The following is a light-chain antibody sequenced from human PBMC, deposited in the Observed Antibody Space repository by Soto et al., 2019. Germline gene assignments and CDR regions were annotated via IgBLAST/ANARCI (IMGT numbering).Light chain of an antibody. CDR2: DVS. V-gene: IGKV1-5*01. J-gene: IGKJ1*01. Sequence: DIQMTQSPSTLSAPVGDGVTITCRASQSIGTWLAWYQQKPGKAPKVLIYDVSSLKSGVPSRFSGSASATEFTLTISSLQPDDFATYYCQQYKSFWTFGQGTKVDIK. CDR1: QSIGTW. CDR3: QQYKSFWT.